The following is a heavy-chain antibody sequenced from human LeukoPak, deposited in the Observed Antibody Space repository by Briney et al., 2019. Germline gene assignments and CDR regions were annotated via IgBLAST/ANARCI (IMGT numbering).Heavy chain of an antibody. V-gene: IGHV3-43*01. Sequence: PGGSLRLSCAASGFTFDDYTMHWVRQAPGKGLEWVSLISWDGGSTYYADSVKGRFTISRDNSKNTLYLQMNSLRAEDTAVYYCAKESIPRHSSSWYGARSAPFDYWGQGTLVTVSS. D-gene: IGHD6-13*01. CDR2: ISWDGGST. CDR1: GFTFDDYT. J-gene: IGHJ4*02. CDR3: AKESIPRHSSSWYGARSAPFDY.